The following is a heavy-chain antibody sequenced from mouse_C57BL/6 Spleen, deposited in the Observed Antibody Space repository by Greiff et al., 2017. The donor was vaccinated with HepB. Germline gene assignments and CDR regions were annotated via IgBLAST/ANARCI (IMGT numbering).Heavy chain of an antibody. Sequence: VQLVESGAELVKPGASVKMSCKASGYTFTTYPIEWMKQNHGKSLEWIGNFHPYNDDTKYNEKFKGKATLTVEKSYSTVYLELSRLTSDDSAVYYCARGVSYGSSYWYFDVWGTGTTVTVAS. J-gene: IGHJ1*03. CDR1: GYTFTTYP. CDR3: ARGVSYGSSYWYFDV. V-gene: IGHV1-47*01. D-gene: IGHD1-1*01. CDR2: FHPYNDDT.